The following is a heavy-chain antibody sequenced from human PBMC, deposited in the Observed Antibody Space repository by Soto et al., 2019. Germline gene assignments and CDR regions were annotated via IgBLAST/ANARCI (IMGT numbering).Heavy chain of an antibody. CDR2: ISGSDGST. CDR1: GFTFSNYA. J-gene: IGHJ4*02. D-gene: IGHD6-13*01. Sequence: EVPLLESGGGLVQPGGSLRLSCAASGFTFSNYAMNWVRQAPGKGLEWVSVISGSDGSTYYADSVKGRFTISRDNSKNTLNLQMNSLRAEDTAVYYCARRSSSWYFDYWGQGTLVTVSS. V-gene: IGHV3-23*01. CDR3: ARRSSSWYFDY.